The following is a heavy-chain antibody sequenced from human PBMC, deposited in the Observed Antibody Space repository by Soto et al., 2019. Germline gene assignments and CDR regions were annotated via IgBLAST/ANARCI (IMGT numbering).Heavy chain of an antibody. CDR3: ARSVYTAMVDVDY. V-gene: IGHV1-3*01. J-gene: IGHJ4*02. Sequence: GASVKVSCKASGYPFTSYAMHWVRQPPGQRLEWMGWINAGTAHTKSSQKFQGRVTITRDTSASTAYMELSSLRSEDTAVDYGARSVYTAMVDVDYWGQGTLGT. D-gene: IGHD5-18*01. CDR1: GYPFTSYA. CDR2: INAGTAHT.